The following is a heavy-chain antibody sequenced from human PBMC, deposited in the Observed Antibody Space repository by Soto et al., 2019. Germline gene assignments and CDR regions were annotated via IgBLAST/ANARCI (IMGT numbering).Heavy chain of an antibody. D-gene: IGHD6-13*01. CDR1: GGSISSGGYY. V-gene: IGHV4-31*03. CDR3: ARDSGLYSSSWYYFDY. Sequence: QVQLQESGPGLVKPSQTLSLTCTVSGGSISSGGYYWSWIRQHPGKGLEWIGYIYYSGSTYYNPSLKSRVTISVDTSKNQFSLKLSSVTAADTAVYYCARDSGLYSSSWYYFDYWGQGTLVTVSS. J-gene: IGHJ4*02. CDR2: IYYSGST.